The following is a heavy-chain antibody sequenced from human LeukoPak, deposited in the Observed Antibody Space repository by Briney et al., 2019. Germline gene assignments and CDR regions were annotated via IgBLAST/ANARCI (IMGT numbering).Heavy chain of an antibody. CDR2: ITWNGDSP. D-gene: IGHD6-19*01. J-gene: IGHJ4*02. V-gene: IGHV3-20*01. CDR1: GFTFDDYG. CDR3: ARWSSIKVAATENC. Sequence: GGSLRLSCAASGFTFDDYGMSWVRQAPGKGLEWVSGITWNGDSPGYADSVKGRFTISRDNAKNSLYLHLNSLRAEDTALYHCARWSSIKVAATENCWGQGTLVTVSS.